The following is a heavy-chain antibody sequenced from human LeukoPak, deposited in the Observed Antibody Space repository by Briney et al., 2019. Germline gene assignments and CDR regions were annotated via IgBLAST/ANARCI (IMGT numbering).Heavy chain of an antibody. CDR1: GFTFSTYT. J-gene: IGHJ4*02. CDR2: ISSGGSYI. Sequence: GGSLRLSCAASGFTFSTYTMNWVRQAPGKGLEWVSSISSGGSYIFDADSVKGRFTISRDNAENSLCLQMNSLRAEDTAVYYCAKVPSSGSSYFDYWGQGTLVTVSS. D-gene: IGHD1-26*01. CDR3: AKVPSSGSSYFDY. V-gene: IGHV3-21*01.